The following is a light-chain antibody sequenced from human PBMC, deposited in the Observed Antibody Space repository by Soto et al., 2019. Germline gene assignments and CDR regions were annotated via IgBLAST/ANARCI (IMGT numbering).Light chain of an antibody. J-gene: IGLJ2*01. V-gene: IGLV2-14*01. CDR3: SSYTISSTLVV. Sequence: QSALTQPASVSGSPGQSITISCTGTSSDVGGYHYVSWYQQHPGKAPKLMIYDVSNRPSGVSNRFSGSKSGNTASLTISGLQAEDEADYYCSSYTISSTLVVFGGGTKVTV. CDR2: DVS. CDR1: SSDVGGYHY.